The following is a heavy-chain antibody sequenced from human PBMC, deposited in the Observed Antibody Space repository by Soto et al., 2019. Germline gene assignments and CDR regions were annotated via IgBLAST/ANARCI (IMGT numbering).Heavy chain of an antibody. CDR2: INAGNGNT. J-gene: IGHJ5*02. Sequence: GASVKVSCKASGYTFTSYAMHWVRQAPGQRLEWMGWINAGNGNTKYSQKFQGRVTITRDTSASTAYMELSSLRSEDTAVYYCARGRPLYSSSWSNWFDPWGQGTLVTSPQ. V-gene: IGHV1-3*01. CDR3: ARGRPLYSSSWSNWFDP. D-gene: IGHD6-13*01. CDR1: GYTFTSYA.